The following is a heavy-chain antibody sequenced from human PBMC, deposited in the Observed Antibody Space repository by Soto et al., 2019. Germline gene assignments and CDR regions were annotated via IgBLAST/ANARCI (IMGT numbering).Heavy chain of an antibody. CDR1: GYTFTAYY. CDR3: ARVSLGPQGSVYYYGMDV. CDR2: INPDTGDT. Sequence: GASVKVSCKTSGYTFTAYYIHWVRQAPGQGLEWMGWINPDTGDTRSVRKFQGRVTMTRDTSISTAYMELSRLRSDDTAVYYCARVSLGPQGSVYYYGMDVWGQGTTVTVSS. D-gene: IGHD3-16*02. J-gene: IGHJ6*02. V-gene: IGHV1-2*02.